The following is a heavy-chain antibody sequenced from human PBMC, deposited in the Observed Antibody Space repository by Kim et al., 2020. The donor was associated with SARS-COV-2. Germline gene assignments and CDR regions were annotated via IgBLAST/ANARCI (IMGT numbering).Heavy chain of an antibody. J-gene: IGHJ6*02. D-gene: IGHD4-17*01. Sequence: RFTISRDNAKNSLYLQMNSLRAEDTALYYCAKATVTTPPFYYYDYGMDVWGQGTTVTVSS. V-gene: IGHV3-9*01. CDR3: AKATVTTPPFYYYDYGMDV.